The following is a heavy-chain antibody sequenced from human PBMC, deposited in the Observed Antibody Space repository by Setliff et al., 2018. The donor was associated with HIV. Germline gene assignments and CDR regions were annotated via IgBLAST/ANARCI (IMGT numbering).Heavy chain of an antibody. Sequence: PSETLSLTCTVSGGSISSYYWSWIRQPPGKGLEWIGYIYTSGSTNYNPSLKSRVTISVDTSKNQFSLKLSSVTAADTAVYYCARHGPDYYDSSGYYYYYYYMDVWGKGTAVTVSS. J-gene: IGHJ6*03. CDR1: GGSISSYY. D-gene: IGHD3-22*01. V-gene: IGHV4-59*08. CDR3: ARHGPDYYDSSGYYYYYYYMDV. CDR2: IYTSGST.